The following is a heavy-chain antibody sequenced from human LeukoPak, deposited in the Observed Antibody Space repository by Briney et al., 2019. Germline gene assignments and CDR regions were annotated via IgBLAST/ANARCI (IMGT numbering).Heavy chain of an antibody. Sequence: ASVKVSCKASGYTFTGYYMHWVRQAPGQGLEWMGWISAYNGNTNYAQKLQGRVTMTTDTSTSTAYMELRSLRSDDTAVYYCVRVYSSGPEGYWGQGTLVAVSS. V-gene: IGHV1-18*04. CDR3: VRVYSSGPEGY. CDR1: GYTFTGYY. J-gene: IGHJ4*02. D-gene: IGHD6-19*01. CDR2: ISAYNGNT.